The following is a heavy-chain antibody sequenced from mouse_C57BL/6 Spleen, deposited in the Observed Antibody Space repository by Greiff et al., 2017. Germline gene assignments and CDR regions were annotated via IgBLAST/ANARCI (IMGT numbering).Heavy chain of an antibody. Sequence: VKLMESGPGLVAPSQSLSITCTVSGFSLTSYGVHWVRQPPGKGLEWLVVIWSDGSTTYNSALKSRLSISKDNSKSQVFLKMNSLQTDDTAMYYCARGGHDYYAMDYWGQGTSVTVSS. V-gene: IGHV2-6*03. J-gene: IGHJ4*01. CDR1: GFSLTSYG. CDR2: IWSDGST. D-gene: IGHD2-2*01. CDR3: ARGGHDYYAMDY.